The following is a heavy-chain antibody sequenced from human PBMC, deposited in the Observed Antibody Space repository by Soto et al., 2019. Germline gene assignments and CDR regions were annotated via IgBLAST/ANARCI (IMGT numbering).Heavy chain of an antibody. D-gene: IGHD6-6*01. CDR3: VGGSAYGVDH. CDR1: TYTYNTHY. Sequence: ASVKVSCKSSTYTYNTHYIHWVRQAPGQGLEWVGVINPSVGSTNYAQKFQGRVTMTRDTSTTTFYMEVTSLTSEDTDVYYCVGGSAYGVDHWGQGTLVTVSS. CDR2: INPSVGST. V-gene: IGHV1-46*02. J-gene: IGHJ4*02.